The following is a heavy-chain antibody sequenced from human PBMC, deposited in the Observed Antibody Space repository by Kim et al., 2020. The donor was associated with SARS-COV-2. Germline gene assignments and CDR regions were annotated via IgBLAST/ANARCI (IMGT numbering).Heavy chain of an antibody. J-gene: IGHJ4*02. V-gene: IGHV4-39*07. D-gene: IGHD7-27*01. Sequence: YDHPSLKSRVTISIDTSKNQFCLNLTSVTAADTAGYFCAGERLGMERHFDYWGQGALVAVSS. CDR3: AGERLGMERHFDY.